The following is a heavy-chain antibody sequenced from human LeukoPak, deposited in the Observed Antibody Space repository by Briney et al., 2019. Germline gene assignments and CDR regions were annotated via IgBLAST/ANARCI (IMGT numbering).Heavy chain of an antibody. V-gene: IGHV1-8*01. CDR2: MNPNSGNT. CDR1: GYTFTSYD. J-gene: IGHJ3*02. CDR3: ARARRITIFGVVIADAFDI. Sequence: ASVKVSCKAPGYTFTSYDINWVRQATGQGLEWMGWMNPNSGNTGYAQKFQGRVTMTRNTSISTAYMELSSLRSEDTAVYYCARARRITIFGVVIADAFDIWGQGTMVTVSS. D-gene: IGHD3-3*01.